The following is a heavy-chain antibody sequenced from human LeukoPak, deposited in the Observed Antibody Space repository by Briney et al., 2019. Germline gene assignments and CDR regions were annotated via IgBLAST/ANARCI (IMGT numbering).Heavy chain of an antibody. D-gene: IGHD3-10*01. J-gene: IGHJ5*02. Sequence: SETLSLTCAVSGYSFSSGYYWGWIRQPPGKGLEWIGSISHSGSTYYNPSLKSRATISVDTSKNQFSLKLSSVTAADTAVYYCARGSRGGSFDPWGQGTLVTVSS. CDR1: GYSFSSGYY. CDR2: ISHSGST. V-gene: IGHV4-38-2*01. CDR3: ARGSRGGSFDP.